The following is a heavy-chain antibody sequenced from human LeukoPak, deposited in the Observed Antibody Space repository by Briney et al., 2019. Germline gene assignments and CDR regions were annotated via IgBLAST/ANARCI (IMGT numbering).Heavy chain of an antibody. J-gene: IGHJ4*02. D-gene: IGHD3-16*02. CDR1: GFTFKSYW. CDR2: IEQDGSEK. Sequence: GGSLRLSCAASGFTFKSYWMTWVRQAPGKGLEWVANIEQDGSEKYYVDSVKGRFTISRDNAKKSLYLQMNSLRDEDTAVYYCARDFFAFGGVIALLDYWGQGTLVTVSS. V-gene: IGHV3-7*01. CDR3: ARDFFAFGGVIALLDY.